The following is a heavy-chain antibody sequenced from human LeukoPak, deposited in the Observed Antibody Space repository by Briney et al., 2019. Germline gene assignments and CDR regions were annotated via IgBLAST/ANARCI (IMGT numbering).Heavy chain of an antibody. Sequence: GGSLRLSCAASGFTFSSCGFHWVRQAPGKGLEWVAFIRYDGSNKYYADSVKGRFTISRDNSKNTLYLQMSSLRAEDTAVYYCAKVPKLPSISMIRGVRVPYYMDVWGKGTTVTISS. V-gene: IGHV3-30*02. CDR1: GFTFSSCG. J-gene: IGHJ6*03. D-gene: IGHD3-10*01. CDR3: AKVPKLPSISMIRGVRVPYYMDV. CDR2: IRYDGSNK.